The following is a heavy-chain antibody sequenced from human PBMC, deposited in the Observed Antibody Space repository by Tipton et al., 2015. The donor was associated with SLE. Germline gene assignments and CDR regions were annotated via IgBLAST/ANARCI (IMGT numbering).Heavy chain of an antibody. CDR1: GFTFSSYG. D-gene: IGHD1-1*01. Sequence: SLRLSCAASGFTFSSYGMHWVRQAPGKGLEWVAVIWYDGSNKYYADSVKGRFTISRDNSKNTLYLQMNSLRAEDTAVYYCARNLHDRAFDIWGQGTMVTVSS. V-gene: IGHV3-33*01. CDR3: ARNLHDRAFDI. CDR2: IWYDGSNK. J-gene: IGHJ3*02.